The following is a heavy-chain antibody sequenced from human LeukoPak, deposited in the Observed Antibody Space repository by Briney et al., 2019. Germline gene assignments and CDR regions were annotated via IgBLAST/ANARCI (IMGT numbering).Heavy chain of an antibody. CDR3: ARSEYSSSWYPSYYYYMDV. Sequence: ASVKVSCKASGYTFTSYGISWVRQAPGQGLEWMGWISAYNGNTNYAQKLQGRVTMTTDTSTSTAYMELRSLRSDDTAVYYCARSEYSSSWYPSYYYYMDVWGKGTTVTVSS. CDR2: ISAYNGNT. D-gene: IGHD6-13*01. CDR1: GYTFTSYG. V-gene: IGHV1-18*01. J-gene: IGHJ6*03.